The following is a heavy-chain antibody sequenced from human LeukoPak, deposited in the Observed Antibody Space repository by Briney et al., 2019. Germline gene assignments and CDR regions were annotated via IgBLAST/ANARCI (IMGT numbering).Heavy chain of an antibody. CDR1: GYTFTGYY. V-gene: IGHV1-2*02. Sequence: ASVKVSCKASGYTFTGYYMHWVRQAPGQGLEWMGWINPNSGGANYAQKFQGRVTMTRDTSISTAYMELSRLRSDDTAVYYCARAREVGSNPPGTNWFDPWGQGTLVTVSS. D-gene: IGHD3-10*01. CDR3: ARAREVGSNPPGTNWFDP. J-gene: IGHJ5*02. CDR2: INPNSGGA.